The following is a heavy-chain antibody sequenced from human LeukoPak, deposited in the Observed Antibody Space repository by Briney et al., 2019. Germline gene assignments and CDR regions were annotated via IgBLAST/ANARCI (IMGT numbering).Heavy chain of an antibody. Sequence: PSETLSLTCAVYGGSFSGYYWSWIRHPPGRGLEWIGEINHSGSTNYNPSLKSRVTISVDTSKNQFSLKLSSVTAADTAVYYCASSGWYHTTYYYGMDVWGQGTTVTVSS. D-gene: IGHD6-19*01. CDR1: GGSFSGYY. CDR2: INHSGST. J-gene: IGHJ6*02. CDR3: ASSGWYHTTYYYGMDV. V-gene: IGHV4-34*01.